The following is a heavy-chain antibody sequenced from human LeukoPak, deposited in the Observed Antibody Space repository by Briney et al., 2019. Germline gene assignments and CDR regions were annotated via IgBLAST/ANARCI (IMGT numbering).Heavy chain of an antibody. V-gene: IGHV1-69*13. CDR2: IIPIFGTA. Sequence: GASVKVSCKASGGTFSSYAISWVRQAPGQGLEWMGGIIPIFGTANYAQKFQGRVTITADESTSTAYMELSSLRSEDTAVYYCARLLKKGHYGSADYWGQGTLVTASS. CDR1: GGTFSSYA. J-gene: IGHJ4*02. CDR3: ARLLKKGHYGSADY. D-gene: IGHD3-10*01.